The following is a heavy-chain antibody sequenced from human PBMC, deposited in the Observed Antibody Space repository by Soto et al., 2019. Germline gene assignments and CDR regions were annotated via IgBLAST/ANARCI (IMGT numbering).Heavy chain of an antibody. CDR1: GFAFSTYG. J-gene: IGHJ5*02. Sequence: QVHLVESGGGVVQPGRSLTISCVGSGFAFSTYGMHWVRQAPAKGLEWVALISYDGTDKYYADSVKGRFSISRDNSKQTLSLQMDSLRPEDTAVYHCAKDFGAWSDSWGQGTLVNVSS. D-gene: IGHD6-19*01. CDR2: ISYDGTDK. V-gene: IGHV3-30*18. CDR3: AKDFGAWSDS.